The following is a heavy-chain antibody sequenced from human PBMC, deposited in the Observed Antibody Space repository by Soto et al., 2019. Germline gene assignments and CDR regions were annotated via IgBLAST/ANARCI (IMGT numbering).Heavy chain of an antibody. J-gene: IGHJ5*02. Sequence: ASVKVSCKASGYTFTSYGISWVRQAPGQGLEWVGWISAYNGNTNYAQKLQGRVTMTTDTSTSTAYMELRSLRSDDTAVYYCARGSVVAEHNNWFDPWGQGTLVTVSS. CDR2: ISAYNGNT. CDR3: ARGSVVAEHNNWFDP. CDR1: GYTFTSYG. V-gene: IGHV1-18*01. D-gene: IGHD2-15*01.